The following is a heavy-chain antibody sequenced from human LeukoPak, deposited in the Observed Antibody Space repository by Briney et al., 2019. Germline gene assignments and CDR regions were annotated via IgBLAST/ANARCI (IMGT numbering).Heavy chain of an antibody. D-gene: IGHD3-9*01. Sequence: SVKVSCKASGGTFSSYAISWVRQAPGQGLEWMGGIIPIFGTANYAQKFQGRVTITADESTSTAYMELSSLRSEDTAVYYRARDDDILTGYYPDRRGYYYYYMDVWGKGTTVTVSS. J-gene: IGHJ6*03. CDR1: GGTFSSYA. CDR2: IIPIFGTA. V-gene: IGHV1-69*13. CDR3: ARDDDILTGYYPDRRGYYYYYMDV.